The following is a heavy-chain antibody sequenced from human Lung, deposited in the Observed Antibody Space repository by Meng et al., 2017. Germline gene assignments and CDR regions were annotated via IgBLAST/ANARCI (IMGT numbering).Heavy chain of an antibody. CDR1: GFTSSNGG. Sequence: RRFVSPRVSCIVSCAAFGFTSSNGGSTRLRKAPGKGREMIGRMRSNVDGSTVHHAAAAIGRSFISRSDSENSLYLQKNSVKTDATAAYNCSGHVDYWGHGTLVTVSS. V-gene: IGHV3-15*01. CDR3: SGHVDY. J-gene: IGHJ4*01. CDR2: MRSNVDGSTV.